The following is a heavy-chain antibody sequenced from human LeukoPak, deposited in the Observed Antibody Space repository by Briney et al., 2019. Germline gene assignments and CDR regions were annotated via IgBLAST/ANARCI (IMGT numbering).Heavy chain of an antibody. CDR3: ARVTITYGSGSYTYYYYMDV. CDR2: IIPIFGTA. D-gene: IGHD3-10*01. CDR1: GGTFSSYA. Sequence: ASVKVSCKASGGTFSSYAISWVRQAPGQGLEWMGGIIPIFGTANYAQKFQGRVTITADKSTSTAYMELSSLRSEDTAVYYCARVTITYGSGSYTYYYYMDVWGKGTTVTVSS. V-gene: IGHV1-69*06. J-gene: IGHJ6*03.